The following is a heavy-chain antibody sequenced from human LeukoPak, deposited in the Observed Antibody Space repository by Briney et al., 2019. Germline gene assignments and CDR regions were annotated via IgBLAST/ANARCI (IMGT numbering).Heavy chain of an antibody. D-gene: IGHD6-19*01. CDR3: ARHSSSGQGTHFDY. Sequence: PSETLSLTCTVSGGSISSSSYYWGWIRQPPGKGLEWIGSIYYSGSTYHNPSLKSRVTISVDTSKNQLSLKLSSVTAADTAVYYCARHSSSGQGTHFDYWDQGTLVTVSS. CDR1: GGSISSSSYY. CDR2: IYYSGST. V-gene: IGHV4-39*01. J-gene: IGHJ4*02.